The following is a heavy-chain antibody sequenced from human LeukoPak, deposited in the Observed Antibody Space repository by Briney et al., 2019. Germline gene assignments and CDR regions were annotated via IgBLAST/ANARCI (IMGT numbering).Heavy chain of an antibody. D-gene: IGHD6-19*01. CDR1: GFTFSSYG. V-gene: IGHV3-30*03. J-gene: IGHJ6*02. CDR3: ARARIAVAYYYGMDV. Sequence: GGSLRLSCAASGFTFSSYGMHWVRQAPGKGLEWVAVISYDGSNKYYADSVKGRFTISRDNSKNTLYLQMNSLRAEDTAVYYCARARIAVAYYYGMDVWGQGTTVTVSS. CDR2: ISYDGSNK.